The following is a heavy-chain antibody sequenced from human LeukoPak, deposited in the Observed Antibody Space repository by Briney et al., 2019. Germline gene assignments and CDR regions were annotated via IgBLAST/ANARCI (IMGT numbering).Heavy chain of an antibody. CDR1: GYTSTSYD. V-gene: IGHV1-8*01. Sequence: ASVKVSCKASGYTSTSYDINWVRQATGQGLEWMGWMNPNSGNTGYAQKFQGRVTMTRNTSISTAYMELSSLRSEDTAVYYCARAPSHYDILTGYSFDYWGQGTLVTVSS. CDR2: MNPNSGNT. CDR3: ARAPSHYDILTGYSFDY. D-gene: IGHD3-9*01. J-gene: IGHJ4*02.